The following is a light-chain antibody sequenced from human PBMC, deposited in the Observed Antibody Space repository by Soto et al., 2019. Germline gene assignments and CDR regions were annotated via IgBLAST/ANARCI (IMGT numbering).Light chain of an antibody. Sequence: QSALTQPASVSGSPGQSITISCTGTSSDVGGYNYVSWYQQHPDKAPKLIIYDVSHRPSGVSSRFSGSKSGNTASLTISGLQAEDEADYYCSSYITTSTRDVFGTGTKLTVL. CDR3: SSYITTSTRDV. J-gene: IGLJ1*01. CDR2: DVS. CDR1: SSDVGGYNY. V-gene: IGLV2-14*03.